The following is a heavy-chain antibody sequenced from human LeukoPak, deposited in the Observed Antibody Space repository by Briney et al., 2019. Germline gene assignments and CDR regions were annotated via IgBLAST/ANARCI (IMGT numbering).Heavy chain of an antibody. CDR1: GYTFISYG. D-gene: IGHD6-19*01. J-gene: IGHJ5*02. CDR2: ISAYDGNT. Sequence: ASVKVSCKASGYTFISYGISWVRQAPGQGLEWMGWISAYDGNTNYAQKLQGRVTMTTDTSTSTAYMELRSLRSDDTAVYYCARAEVDAVATLSWFDPWGQGTLVTVSS. CDR3: ARAEVDAVATLSWFDP. V-gene: IGHV1-18*01.